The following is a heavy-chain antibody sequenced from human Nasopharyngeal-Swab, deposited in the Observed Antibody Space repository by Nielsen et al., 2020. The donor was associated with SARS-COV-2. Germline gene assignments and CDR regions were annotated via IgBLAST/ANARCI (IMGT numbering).Heavy chain of an antibody. V-gene: IGHV3-49*04. J-gene: IGHJ6*03. D-gene: IGHD1-14*01. CDR2: IRSTPYGATT. Sequence: GESLKISCAASGFAFGSYAMNWVSQAPGKGREWVSFIRSTPYGATTEYAASVKGRFTFSRDDSKSVVYLQMNSLETEDTAVYYCTRGRRPDANTLYFYMDVWGKGTTVTVSS. CDR1: GFAFGSYA. CDR3: TRGRRPDANTLYFYMDV.